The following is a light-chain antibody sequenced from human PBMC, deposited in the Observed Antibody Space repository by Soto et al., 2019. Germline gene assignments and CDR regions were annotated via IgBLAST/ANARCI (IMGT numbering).Light chain of an antibody. Sequence: QSALTQPASASGSPGQSITISCNGTTADVGSSKFVSWYQQHPGKAPKLILYEATKRPAGVSNRFSGSKSGNTASLTISGLQPEDEADYYCCSYVGATITYYVFGIGTQVTVL. V-gene: IGLV2-23*01. J-gene: IGLJ1*01. CDR3: CSYVGATITYYV. CDR1: TADVGSSKF. CDR2: EAT.